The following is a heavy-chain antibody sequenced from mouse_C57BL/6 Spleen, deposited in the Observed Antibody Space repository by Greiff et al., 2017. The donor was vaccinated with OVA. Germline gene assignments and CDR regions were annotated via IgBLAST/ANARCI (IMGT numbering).Heavy chain of an antibody. CDR2: ISSGSSTI. Sequence: EVKLVESGGGLVKPGGSLKLSCAASGFTFSDYGMHWVRQAPEKGLEWVAYISSGSSTIYYADTVKGRFTISRDNAKNTLFLQRTSLRSEDTAMYYCARLFYYYGIDYWGQGTTLTVSS. D-gene: IGHD1-1*01. CDR3: ARLFYYYGIDY. CDR1: GFTFSDYG. J-gene: IGHJ2*01. V-gene: IGHV5-17*01.